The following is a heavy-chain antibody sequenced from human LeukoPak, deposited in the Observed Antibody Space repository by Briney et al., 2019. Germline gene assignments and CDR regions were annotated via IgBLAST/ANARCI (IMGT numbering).Heavy chain of an antibody. CDR3: TAEYWGSLKY. J-gene: IGHJ4*02. D-gene: IGHD2-8*02. CDR1: AFNFNRAW. Sequence: GGSLRLSCAASAFNFNRAWMSWVRQAPGKGLEWVGRIKSRLDGETIEYAAPVKDRFTISRDDSKNMLYLQMNSLKTQDTAFYYCTAEYWGSLKYWGQETLVTVSS. CDR2: IKSRLDGETI. V-gene: IGHV3-15*01.